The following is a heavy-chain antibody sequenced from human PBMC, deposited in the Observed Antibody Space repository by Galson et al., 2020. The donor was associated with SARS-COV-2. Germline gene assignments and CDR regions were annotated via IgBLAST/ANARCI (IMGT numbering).Heavy chain of an antibody. D-gene: IGHD2-2*02. CDR2: ISAYNGNT. CDR3: ARALAVVPAAIHGGHHYYYYYGMDV. J-gene: IGHJ6*02. Sequence: ASVKVSCKASGYTFTSYGISWVRQAPGQGLEWMGWISAYNGNTNYAQKLQGRVTMTTDTSTSTAYMELRSLRSDDTAVYYCARALAVVPAAIHGGHHYYYYYGMDVWGQGTTVTVSS. CDR1: GYTFTSYG. V-gene: IGHV1-18*04.